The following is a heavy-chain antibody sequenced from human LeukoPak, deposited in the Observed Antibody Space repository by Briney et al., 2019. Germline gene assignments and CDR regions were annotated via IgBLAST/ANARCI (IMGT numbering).Heavy chain of an antibody. Sequence: ASVKVSCKASGYTFTSYGISWVRQAPGQGLEWMGWISAYNGNTNYAQKLQGRVTMTTDTSTSPAYMELRSLRSDDTAVYYCARGVDYGDYVDGFDIWGQGTMVTVSS. V-gene: IGHV1-18*01. CDR3: ARGVDYGDYVDGFDI. CDR2: ISAYNGNT. CDR1: GYTFTSYG. D-gene: IGHD4-17*01. J-gene: IGHJ3*02.